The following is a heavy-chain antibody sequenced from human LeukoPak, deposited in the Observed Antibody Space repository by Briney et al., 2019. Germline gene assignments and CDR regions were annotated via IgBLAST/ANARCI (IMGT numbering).Heavy chain of an antibody. J-gene: IGHJ4*02. Sequence: GGSLRLSCAASGFTFTDVYMSWIRQSPGKGLEWLAYISPNSADISYADSVKGRLTISRDNSKNTLYLQMNSLRAEDTAVYYCAKDGALYYYDSSGYSLSDPDYWGQGTLVTVSS. D-gene: IGHD3-22*01. CDR1: GFTFTDVY. CDR2: ISPNSADI. CDR3: AKDGALYYYDSSGYSLSDPDY. V-gene: IGHV3-11*05.